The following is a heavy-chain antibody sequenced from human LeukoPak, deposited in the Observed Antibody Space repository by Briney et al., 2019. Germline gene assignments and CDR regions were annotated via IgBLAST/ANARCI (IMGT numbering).Heavy chain of an antibody. V-gene: IGHV3-23*01. CDR3: AQERIAARPDLDY. Sequence: GGSLRLSCAASGLTFSIYAMAWVRQAPGKGLEWVSAISSSGTPYSADSVKGRFTISRDNSKNTLYLQMNSLRAEDTAVYYCAQERIAARPDLDYWGQGTLVTVSS. CDR1: GLTFSIYA. CDR2: ISSSGTP. D-gene: IGHD6-6*01. J-gene: IGHJ4*02.